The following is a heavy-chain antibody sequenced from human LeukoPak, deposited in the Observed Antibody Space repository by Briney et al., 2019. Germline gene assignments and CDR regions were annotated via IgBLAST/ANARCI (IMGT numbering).Heavy chain of an antibody. D-gene: IGHD3-10*01. CDR2: INPNSGGT. V-gene: IGHV1-2*02. Sequence: ASVKVSCKASGYTFTGYYMHWVRQAPGQGLEWMGWINPNSGGTNYAQKFQGRVTMTTDTSTSTAYMELRSLRSDDTAVYYCARDFAPVGGGWFGEVYRSTSVENYYYGMDVWGQGTTVTVSS. CDR1: GYTFTGYY. J-gene: IGHJ6*02. CDR3: ARDFAPVGGGWFGEVYRSTSVENYYYGMDV.